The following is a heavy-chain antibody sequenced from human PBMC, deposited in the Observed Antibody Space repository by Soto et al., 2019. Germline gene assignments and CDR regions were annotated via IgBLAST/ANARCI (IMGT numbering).Heavy chain of an antibody. D-gene: IGHD3-10*01. Sequence: QITLKESGPALVKPTQTLTLTCTFSGFSLSTSGEAVGWIRQPPGEALEWLALIYWDDDNRYNPPLKTRLTFTKEPSKNQVVLTLTTMDPVDTATYYCAHYVSASPAGWFDPWGQGILVTVSS. CDR3: AHYVSASPAGWFDP. V-gene: IGHV2-5*02. J-gene: IGHJ5*02. CDR1: GFSLSTSGEA. CDR2: IYWDDDN.